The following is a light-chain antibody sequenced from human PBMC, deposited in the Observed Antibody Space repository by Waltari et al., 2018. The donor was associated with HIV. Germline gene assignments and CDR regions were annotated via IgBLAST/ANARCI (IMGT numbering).Light chain of an antibody. CDR1: QSIDIY. V-gene: IGKV3-11*01. Sequence: ETVLTQSPATLALSPGERDTLPCRASQSIDIYLAWYQQRPGQAPRLLIYDASNRATGIPPRFSGSGSGTDFTLTISILEPEDFAVYYCQQRKHWPPLTFGGGTKVEI. CDR3: QQRKHWPPLT. J-gene: IGKJ4*01. CDR2: DAS.